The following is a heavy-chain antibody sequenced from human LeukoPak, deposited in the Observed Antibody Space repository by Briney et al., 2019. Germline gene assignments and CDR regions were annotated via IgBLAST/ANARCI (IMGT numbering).Heavy chain of an antibody. J-gene: IGHJ5*02. Sequence: GASVTVSCKASGGTFSSYAISWVRQAPGQGLEWMGGIIPIFGTANYAQKFQGRVTITAEKSTSTAYMELSSLRSEDTAVYYCASLSYGSGSYGRLFDPWGQGTLVTVSS. CDR2: IIPIFGTA. CDR3: ASLSYGSGSYGRLFDP. D-gene: IGHD3-10*01. CDR1: GGTFSSYA. V-gene: IGHV1-69*06.